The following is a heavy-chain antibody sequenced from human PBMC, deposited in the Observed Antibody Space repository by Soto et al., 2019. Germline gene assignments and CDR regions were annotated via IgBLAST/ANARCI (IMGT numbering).Heavy chain of an antibody. D-gene: IGHD2-2*02. CDR1: GYSFTSYW. Sequence: GESLKISCKGSGYSFTSYWISWVRQMPGKGLEWMGRIDPSDSDTNYSPSFQGHVTISADKSISTAYLQWSSLKASDTAMYYCARTYCSSTSCYMAGYWGQGTLVTVSS. J-gene: IGHJ4*02. CDR3: ARTYCSSTSCYMAGY. CDR2: IDPSDSDT. V-gene: IGHV5-10-1*01.